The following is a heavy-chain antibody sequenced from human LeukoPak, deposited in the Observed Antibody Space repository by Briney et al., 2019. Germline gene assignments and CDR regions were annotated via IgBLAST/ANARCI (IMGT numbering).Heavy chain of an antibody. CDR3: AREGKTDY. D-gene: IGHD3-10*01. V-gene: IGHV3-48*01. J-gene: IGHJ4*02. CDR2: ISSSSSTI. CDR1: GFTFSSYS. Sequence: GGSLSLSCAASGFTFSSYSMNWVRQAPGKGLEWVSYISSSSSTIYYADSVKGRFTISRDNAKNSLYLQMNSLRAEDTAVYYCAREGKTDYWGQGTLVTVSS.